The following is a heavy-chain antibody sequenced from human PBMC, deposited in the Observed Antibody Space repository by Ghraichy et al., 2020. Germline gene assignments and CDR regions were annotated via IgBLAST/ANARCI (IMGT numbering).Heavy chain of an antibody. CDR3: ARGNPTMNDYFDS. CDR2: ISHSGST. J-gene: IGHJ4*02. Sequence: SETLSLTCAVYGGSFSGYYWHWIRQPPGKRLEWIGEISHSGSTDYNLSLKSRVTISVDTSKKEFSLRLNAVTAADTAVYYCARGNPTMNDYFDSWGQGTLVTVSS. D-gene: IGHD1-1*01. CDR1: GGSFSGYY. V-gene: IGHV4-34*01.